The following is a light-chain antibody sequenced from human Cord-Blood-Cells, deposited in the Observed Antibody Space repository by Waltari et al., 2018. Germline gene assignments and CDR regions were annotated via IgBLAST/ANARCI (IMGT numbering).Light chain of an antibody. J-gene: IGKJ1*01. CDR2: DAS. Sequence: DIQITQSTSTLSASVGDRVTITCRASQSISSWLAWYQQKPGKAPKLLIYDASSLESGVPARFSGSGSGTEFTLTLSSLQPDDFATYYCQQYNSYSFGQGTKVEIK. CDR1: QSISSW. V-gene: IGKV1-5*01. CDR3: QQYNSYS.